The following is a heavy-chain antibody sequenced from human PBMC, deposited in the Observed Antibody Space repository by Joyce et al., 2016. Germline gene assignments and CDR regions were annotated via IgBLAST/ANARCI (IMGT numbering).Heavy chain of an antibody. CDR3: ARGRFVKVWNNYLLNYYLFGLDV. CDR1: GVSFSGYY. Sequence: QVLLQQWGAGQLKPSQTLSLTCAVSGVSFSGYYWAWIRQAPGKGLEWIVELNHGVTTNYIPALESRDTISADTSKTQCSLKLTSLTAADTAVYYCARGRFVKVWNNYLLNYYLFGLDVWGQGTTVTGSS. D-gene: IGHD2-15*01. J-gene: IGHJ6*02. V-gene: IGHV4-34*01. CDR2: LNHGVTT.